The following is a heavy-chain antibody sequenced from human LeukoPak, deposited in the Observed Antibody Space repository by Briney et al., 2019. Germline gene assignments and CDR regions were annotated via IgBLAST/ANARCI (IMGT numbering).Heavy chain of an antibody. D-gene: IGHD3-22*01. Sequence: GGSLRLSCAASGFTFSTHAMSWVRQAPGKGLEWVSGFSGSGGSTYYADSVKGRFTISRDNSKNTLYLQMNSLRAEDTAVYYCASYDSSGYYHYFDYWGQGTLVTVSS. CDR1: GFTFSTHA. V-gene: IGHV3-23*01. CDR2: FSGSGGST. J-gene: IGHJ4*02. CDR3: ASYDSSGYYHYFDY.